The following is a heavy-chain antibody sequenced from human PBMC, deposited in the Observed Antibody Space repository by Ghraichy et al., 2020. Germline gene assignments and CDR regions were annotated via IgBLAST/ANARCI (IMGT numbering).Heavy chain of an antibody. CDR3: ARDPNTPQTTVVTPGSNYYGLAV. J-gene: IGHJ6*04. CDR2: TYYRSKWYN. D-gene: IGHD4-23*01. CDR1: GDSVSSNSAA. V-gene: IGHV6-1*01. Sequence: SQTLSLNCAISGDSVSSNSAAWNWIRQSPSRGLEWLGRTYYRSKWYNDYAVSVKSRISINPDTSKNQFSLQLNSVTPEDTAVYYCARDPNTPQTTVVTPGSNYYGLAVWGKGTTVTVS.